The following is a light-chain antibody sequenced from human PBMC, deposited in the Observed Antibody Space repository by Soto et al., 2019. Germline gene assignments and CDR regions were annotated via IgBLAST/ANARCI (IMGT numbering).Light chain of an antibody. CDR1: QSISSY. Sequence: EIVLTQSPATLSLSPGERATLSCRASQSISSYLAWYQQKPGQAPRLLFYDASIRAAGIPARFSGSGSGTEVTLNISNLDHEELAVYYSQQPRDCPRTFGRGTKLEIK. J-gene: IGKJ2*01. CDR3: QQPRDCPRT. CDR2: DAS. V-gene: IGKV3-11*01.